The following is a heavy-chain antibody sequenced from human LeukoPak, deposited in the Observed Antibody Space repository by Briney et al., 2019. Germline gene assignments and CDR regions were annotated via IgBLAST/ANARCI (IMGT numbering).Heavy chain of an antibody. CDR2: INPNSGGT. CDR1: GYTFTGYY. D-gene: IGHD6-13*01. Sequence: ASVKVSCKASGYTFTGYYMHWVRQAPGQGLEWMGRINPNSGGTNYAQKFQGRVTMTRDTSTSTAYMELSSLRSEDTAVYYCARGRAAAGSKGYYFDYWGQGTLVTVSS. J-gene: IGHJ4*02. CDR3: ARGRAAAGSKGYYFDY. V-gene: IGHV1-2*06.